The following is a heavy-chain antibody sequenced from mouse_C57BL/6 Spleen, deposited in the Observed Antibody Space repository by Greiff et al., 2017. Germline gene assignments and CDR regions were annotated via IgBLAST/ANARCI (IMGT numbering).Heavy chain of an antibody. CDR2: INPYNGGT. CDR1: GYTFTDYY. V-gene: IGHV1-19*01. D-gene: IGHD2-2*01. J-gene: IGHJ4*01. CDR3: ARTLYYGYDENYAMDY. Sequence: QLQQSGPVLVKPGASVKMSCKASGYTFTDYYMNWVKQSHGKSLEWIGVINPYNGGTSYNQKFKGKATLTVDKSSSTAYMELNSLTSEDSAVYYCARTLYYGYDENYAMDYWGQGTSVTVSS.